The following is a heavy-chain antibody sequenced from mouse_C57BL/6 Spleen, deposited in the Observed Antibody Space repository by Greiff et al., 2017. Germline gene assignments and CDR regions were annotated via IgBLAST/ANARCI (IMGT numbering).Heavy chain of an antibody. J-gene: IGHJ4*01. CDR2: INYDGSST. CDR3: ARDGGLRRAYAMDY. Sequence: EVMLVESEGGLVQPGSSMKLSCTAPGFTFSDYYMAWVRQVPEKGLEWVANINYDGSSTYYLDSLKSRFIISRDNAKNILYLQMSSLKSEDTATYYCARDGGLRRAYAMDYWGQGTSVTVSS. V-gene: IGHV5-16*01. D-gene: IGHD2-4*01. CDR1: GFTFSDYY.